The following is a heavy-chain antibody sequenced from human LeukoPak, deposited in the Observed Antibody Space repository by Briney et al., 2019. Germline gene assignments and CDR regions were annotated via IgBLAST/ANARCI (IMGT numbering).Heavy chain of an antibody. CDR1: GGSFSGYY. D-gene: IGHD2-15*01. V-gene: IGHV4-34*01. Sequence: SETLSLTCAVYGGSFSGYYWSWIRQPPGKGLEWIGEINHSGSTNYNPSLKSRVTISVDTSKNQFSLKLSSMTAADTAVYYCARGRCSGGSCYWHYYYMDVWGKGTTVTVSS. J-gene: IGHJ6*03. CDR3: ARGRCSGGSCYWHYYYMDV. CDR2: INHSGST.